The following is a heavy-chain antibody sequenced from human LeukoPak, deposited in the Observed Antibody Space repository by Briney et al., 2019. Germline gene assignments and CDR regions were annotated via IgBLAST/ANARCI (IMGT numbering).Heavy chain of an antibody. CDR1: GFTFSSYA. J-gene: IGHJ4*02. CDR3: AKDFGSYDGSGYTFDY. D-gene: IGHD3-22*01. Sequence: GGSLRLSCAASGFTFSSYAMSWVRQAPGKGLEWVSAISGSGGSTYYADSVKGRFTISRDNSKNTLYLQMNSLRAEDTAVYYCAKDFGSYDGSGYTFDYWGQGTLVTVSS. V-gene: IGHV3-23*01. CDR2: ISGSGGST.